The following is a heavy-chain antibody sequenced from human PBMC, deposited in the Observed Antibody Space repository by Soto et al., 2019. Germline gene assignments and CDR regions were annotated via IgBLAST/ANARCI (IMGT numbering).Heavy chain of an antibody. CDR2: INAGNGNT. J-gene: IGHJ3*02. D-gene: IGHD6-19*01. CDR3: ARDQQWMVPGAFDI. CDR1: GYTFTSYA. Sequence: ASVKVSCKASGYTFTSYAMHWVRQAPGQRLEWMGWINAGNGNTKYSQKFQGRVTITRDTSASTAYMELSSLRSEDTAVYYCARDQQWMVPGAFDIWGQGTMVTVSS. V-gene: IGHV1-3*01.